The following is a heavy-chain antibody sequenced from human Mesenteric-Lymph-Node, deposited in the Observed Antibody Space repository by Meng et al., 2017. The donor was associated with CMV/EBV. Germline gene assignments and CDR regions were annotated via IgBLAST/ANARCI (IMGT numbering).Heavy chain of an antibody. V-gene: IGHV1-18*01. CDR3: ATYCGGDCHTAGYYYYGMDV. CDR2: ISAYNGNT. Sequence: ASVKVSCKASGYTFTSYGISWVRQAPGQGLEWMGWISAYNGNTNYAQKLQGRVTMTTDTSTSTAYMELRSLRSDDTAVYYCATYCGGDCHTAGYYYYGMDVWGQGTTVTVSS. J-gene: IGHJ6*02. CDR1: GYTFTSYG. D-gene: IGHD2-21*01.